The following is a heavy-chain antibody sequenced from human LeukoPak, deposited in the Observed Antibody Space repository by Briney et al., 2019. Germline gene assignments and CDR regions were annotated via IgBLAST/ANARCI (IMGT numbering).Heavy chain of an antibody. CDR1: GGSISSYY. Sequence: PSETLSLTCTVSGGSISSYYWSWIRQPPGKGLEWIGYIYYSGSTNYNPSLKSRVTISVDTSKNQFSLKLSPVTAADTAVYYCARDVSYCSGGSCYDSWFDPWGQGTLVTVSS. CDR3: ARDVSYCSGGSCYDSWFDP. CDR2: IYYSGST. J-gene: IGHJ5*02. D-gene: IGHD2-15*01. V-gene: IGHV4-59*01.